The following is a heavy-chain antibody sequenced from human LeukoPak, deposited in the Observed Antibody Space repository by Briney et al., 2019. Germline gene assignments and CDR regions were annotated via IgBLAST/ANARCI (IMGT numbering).Heavy chain of an antibody. CDR3: ARLAGATRIYYYYYMDV. Sequence: SETLSLTCTVSGGSISSSSYYWGWIRQPPGKGLEWIGEINHSGSTNYNPSLKSRVTISVDTSKNQFSLKLSSVTAADTAVYYCARLAGATRIYYYYYMDVWGKGTTVTISS. J-gene: IGHJ6*03. V-gene: IGHV4-39*07. CDR1: GGSISSSSYY. D-gene: IGHD1-26*01. CDR2: INHSGST.